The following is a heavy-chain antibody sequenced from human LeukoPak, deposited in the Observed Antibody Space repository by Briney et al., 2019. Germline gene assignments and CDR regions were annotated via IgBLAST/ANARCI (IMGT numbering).Heavy chain of an antibody. CDR3: ARVGRELNQYFDY. V-gene: IGHV3-21*01. J-gene: IGHJ4*02. CDR1: GFTFSSYS. D-gene: IGHD1-26*01. Sequence: GGSLRLSCAASGFTFSSYSMNWVRQAPGKGLEWVSSISSSSSYIYYADSVKGRFTISRDNAKNSLYLQMNSLRAEDTAVYYCARVGRELNQYFDYWGQGTLVTVSS. CDR2: ISSSSSYI.